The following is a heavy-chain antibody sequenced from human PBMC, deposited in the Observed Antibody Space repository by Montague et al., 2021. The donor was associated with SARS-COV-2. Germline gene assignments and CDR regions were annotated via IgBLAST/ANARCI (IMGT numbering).Heavy chain of an antibody. CDR2: ISSSSSYI. CDR1: GFTFSSYS. CDR3: AREENRYCSSTSCYYFDY. D-gene: IGHD2-2*01. Sequence: SLRLSCAASGFTFSSYSMNWVRQAPGEGLEWVSSISSSSSYIYYADSVKGRFTISRDNAKNSPYLQMNSLRAEDTAVYYCAREENRYCSSTSCYYFDYWGQGTLVTVSS. J-gene: IGHJ4*02. V-gene: IGHV3-21*01.